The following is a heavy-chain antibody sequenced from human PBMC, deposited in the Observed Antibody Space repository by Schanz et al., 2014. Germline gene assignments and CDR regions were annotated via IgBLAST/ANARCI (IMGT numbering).Heavy chain of an antibody. CDR3: ARDALGGPHNWFDP. Sequence: QVQLQESGPGLVKPSQTLSLTCTVSGGSISSGGYYWSWIRQHPGKGLEWIGYISYSGTTYYNPSLTSRVTISVSTSQTQFSLKLSSVPAADTAVYYCARDALGGPHNWFDPWGQGTLVSVSS. J-gene: IGHJ5*02. V-gene: IGHV4-31*03. CDR1: GGSISSGGYY. CDR2: ISYSGTT. D-gene: IGHD3-16*01.